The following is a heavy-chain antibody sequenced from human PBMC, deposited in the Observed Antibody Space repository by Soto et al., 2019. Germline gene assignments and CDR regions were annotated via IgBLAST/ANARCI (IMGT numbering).Heavy chain of an antibody. CDR3: AKTPRPWLVYFDY. CDR1: GFTFSNYA. J-gene: IGHJ4*02. Sequence: EVQLLESGGGLVQPGGSLRLSCAASGFTFSNYAIAWVRQAPGKGLEWVSGISGSGGTTYYADSVKGRFTISRDNSKATLHLQRNNLKAEDTAVYYCAKTPRPWLVYFDYWGQGALVTVSS. D-gene: IGHD6-19*01. CDR2: ISGSGGTT. V-gene: IGHV3-23*01.